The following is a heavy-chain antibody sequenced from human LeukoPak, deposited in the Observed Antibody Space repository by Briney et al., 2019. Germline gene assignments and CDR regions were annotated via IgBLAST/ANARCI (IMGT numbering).Heavy chain of an antibody. V-gene: IGHV3-23*01. CDR3: AKEPNWGSFDY. J-gene: IGHJ4*02. CDR2: ISGSGGST. CDR1: GFTFSSYA. D-gene: IGHD7-27*01. Sequence: GGSLRLTCADSGFTFSSYAMSWVRQAPGKGLEWVSAISGSGGSTCYADSVKGRFTISRDNSKNTLYLQMNSLRAEDTAVYYCAKEPNWGSFDYWGQGTPVTVSS.